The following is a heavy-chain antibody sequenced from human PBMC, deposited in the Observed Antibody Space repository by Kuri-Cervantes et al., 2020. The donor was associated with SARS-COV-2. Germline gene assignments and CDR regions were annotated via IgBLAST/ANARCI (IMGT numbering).Heavy chain of an antibody. V-gene: IGHV3-30*18. J-gene: IGHJ5*02. Sequence: GESLKISCAASGFTFSSYGMHWVRQAPGKGLEWVAVISYDGSNKYYADSVKGRFTISRDNSKNTLYLQMNSLRAEDTAVYYCAKVVTIFGPAPSWFDPWGQGTLVTVSS. CDR1: GFTFSSYG. CDR3: AKVVTIFGPAPSWFDP. D-gene: IGHD3-3*01. CDR2: ISYDGSNK.